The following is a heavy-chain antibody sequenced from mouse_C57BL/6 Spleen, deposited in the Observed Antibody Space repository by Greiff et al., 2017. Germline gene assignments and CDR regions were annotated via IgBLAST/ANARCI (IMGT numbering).Heavy chain of an antibody. D-gene: IGHD3-2*02. CDR3: AREGGSSGYVGFAY. Sequence: EVKVVESGGDLVKPGGSLKLSCAASGFTFSSYGMSWVRQTPDKRLEWVATISSGGSYTYYPDSVKGRFTISRDNAKNTLYLRMSSLKSEDTAMYYCAREGGSSGYVGFAYWGQGTLVTVSA. J-gene: IGHJ3*01. V-gene: IGHV5-6*01. CDR1: GFTFSSYG. CDR2: ISSGGSYT.